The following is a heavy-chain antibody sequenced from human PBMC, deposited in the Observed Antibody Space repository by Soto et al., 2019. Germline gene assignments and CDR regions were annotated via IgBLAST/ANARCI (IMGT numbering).Heavy chain of an antibody. CDR3: ARVLSAAATGAFDI. J-gene: IGHJ3*02. CDR2: ISSTSVYI. V-gene: IGHV3-21*01. D-gene: IGHD3-16*02. CDR1: GFSFGDYT. Sequence: GGSLRLSCAASGFSFGDYTMNWVRQAPGKGLEWLSSISSTSVYIDYADSLKGRFTISRDNAKNSLSLQMNSLRAEDSAVYYCARVLSAAATGAFDIWGQGTMVTVSS.